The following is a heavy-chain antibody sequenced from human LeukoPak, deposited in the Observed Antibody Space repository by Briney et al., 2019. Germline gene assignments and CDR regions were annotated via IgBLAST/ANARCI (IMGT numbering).Heavy chain of an antibody. J-gene: IGHJ4*02. D-gene: IGHD2-15*01. CDR3: AKGAPLAAWTPADY. Sequence: ASVKVSCKASGYTFISYYMHWGRQAPGQGLEWMGWINPNSGGTNYAQKFQGRVTMTRDTSISTAYMELSRLRSDDTAVYYCAKGAPLAAWTPADYWGQGTLVTVSS. CDR1: GYTFISYY. V-gene: IGHV1-2*02. CDR2: INPNSGGT.